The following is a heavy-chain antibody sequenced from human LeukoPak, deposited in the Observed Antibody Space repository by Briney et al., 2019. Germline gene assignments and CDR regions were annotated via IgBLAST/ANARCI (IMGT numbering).Heavy chain of an antibody. CDR2: VYSGGTT. CDR3: ASSPGSFDAFNI. V-gene: IGHV3-66*01. J-gene: IGHJ3*02. CDR1: GFTFSSYS. Sequence: GGSLRLSCAASGFTFSSYSMNWVRQAPGKGLEWVSVVYSGGTTYYADSVKGRFTISRDTSRNTVFLQMNSLRAEDTAVYYCASSPGSFDAFNIWGQGTMVTVSS. D-gene: IGHD1-26*01.